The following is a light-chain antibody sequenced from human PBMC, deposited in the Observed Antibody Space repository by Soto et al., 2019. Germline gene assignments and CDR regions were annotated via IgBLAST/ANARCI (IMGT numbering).Light chain of an antibody. V-gene: IGKV3-15*01. CDR3: QQRSNWPIT. CDR2: GAF. J-gene: IGKJ5*01. CDR1: QSVSSN. Sequence: EIVMTQSPVTLSVSPGERATLSCRASQSVSSNLAWYQQKPGQAPSLLIYGAFTRATGIPARFSGTGSGTEFTLTISSLQSEDFAVYYCQQRSNWPITFGQGTRLEIK.